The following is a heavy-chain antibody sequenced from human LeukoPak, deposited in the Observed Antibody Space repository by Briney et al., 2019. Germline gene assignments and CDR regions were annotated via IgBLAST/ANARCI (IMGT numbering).Heavy chain of an antibody. D-gene: IGHD2-2*01. J-gene: IGHJ4*02. CDR3: AKDKYQLPDLGGDGIDY. Sequence: PGGSLRLSCAASGFTFSSYSMNWVRQAPGKGLEWVSSISSSSYYIYYADPVKGRFTISRDNAKNSLYLQMNSLRAEDTAIYYCAKDKYQLPDLGGDGIDYWGQGTLVTVSS. CDR1: GFTFSSYS. V-gene: IGHV3-21*01. CDR2: ISSSSYYI.